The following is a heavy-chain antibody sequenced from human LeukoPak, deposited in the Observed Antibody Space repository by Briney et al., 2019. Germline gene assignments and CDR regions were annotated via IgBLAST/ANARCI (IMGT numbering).Heavy chain of an antibody. CDR3: ARVKIVATTNWFDP. J-gene: IGHJ5*02. V-gene: IGHV4-31*03. D-gene: IGHD5-12*01. CDR1: GGSISSGGYY. Sequence: SETLSLTCTVSGGSISSGGYYWRWIRQHPGRGLEWIGYIYYSGSTYYNPSLKSRVTITVDTSKNQFSLKLSSVPGADTAVYYCARVKIVATTNWFDPWGQGTLVTVSS. CDR2: IYYSGST.